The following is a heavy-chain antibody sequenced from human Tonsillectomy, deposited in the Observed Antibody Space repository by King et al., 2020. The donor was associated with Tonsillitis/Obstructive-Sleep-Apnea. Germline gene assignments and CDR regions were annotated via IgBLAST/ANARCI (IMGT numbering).Heavy chain of an antibody. CDR3: ARGKGERWLPESWYFDL. Sequence: VQLQQWGAGLLKPSETLSLTCAVYGGSFSGYYWNWIRQPPGKGLEWIGEINHSGSTNYNPSLKSRVTISVDTSKNQFSLKLSSVTAADTAVYYCARGKGERWLPESWYFDLWGRGTLVTVSS. J-gene: IGHJ2*01. CDR2: INHSGST. CDR1: GGSFSGYY. V-gene: IGHV4-34*01. D-gene: IGHD5-24*01.